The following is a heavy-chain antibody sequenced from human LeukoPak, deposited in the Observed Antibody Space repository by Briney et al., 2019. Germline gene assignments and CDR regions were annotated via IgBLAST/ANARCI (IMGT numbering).Heavy chain of an antibody. V-gene: IGHV3-9*01. CDR2: ISSNSDTI. J-gene: IGHJ4*02. CDR3: LTSSFDH. CDR1: GFTFSSYN. Sequence: GGSLRLSCAASGFTFSSYNMNWVRQAPGKGPEWVSSISSNSDTIAYAEPVKGRFTVSRDNTINSLYLQMDSLRVEDTALYYCLTSSFDHWGQGTLVTVSS.